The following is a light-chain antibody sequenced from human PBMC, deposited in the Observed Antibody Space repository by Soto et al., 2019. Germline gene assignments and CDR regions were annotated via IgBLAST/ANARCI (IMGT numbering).Light chain of an antibody. J-gene: IGKJ1*01. Sequence: DIQLTQSPSTLCASVGDRVTVTCRASQRIDRYLAWYQKKPGKAPKLLVYDASTLEGGVPSSFSGSGSATEFILTISSLQPDDFATYYCQQYKDGPWTFGQGTRVEIK. CDR1: QRIDRY. CDR3: QQYKDGPWT. CDR2: DAS. V-gene: IGKV1-5*01.